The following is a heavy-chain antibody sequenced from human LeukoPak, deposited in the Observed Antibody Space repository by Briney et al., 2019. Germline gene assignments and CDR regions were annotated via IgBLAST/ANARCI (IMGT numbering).Heavy chain of an antibody. D-gene: IGHD3-10*01. CDR1: VRSINIGCYP. J-gene: IGHJ4*02. V-gene: IGHV4-30-2*01. CDR3: ARGAVRGVMTWDY. CDR2: IYHSGST. Sequence: HPLSLICALSVRSINIGCYPWTWIRQPPWKGLEWIVYIYHSGSTYNNTSLKSRVTISVDRSKTQSARKLNSVTAAVTAVYYCARGAVRGVMTWDYWGQGTLVTVSS.